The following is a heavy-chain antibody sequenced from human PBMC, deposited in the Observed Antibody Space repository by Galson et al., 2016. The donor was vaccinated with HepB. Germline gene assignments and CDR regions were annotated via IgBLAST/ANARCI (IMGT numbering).Heavy chain of an antibody. D-gene: IGHD3-9*01. CDR2: ISYDGSKK. J-gene: IGHJ4*02. V-gene: IGHV3-30*18. CDR1: GFTFSSYG. Sequence: SLRLPCAASGFTFSSYGMNWVRQAPGKGLEWVAVISYDGSKKYYADSAKGRFTISRDNSNNTLYLQMNSLRAEDTAVYYCAKNDILTGYSAFGYWGQGTLVTVSS. CDR3: AKNDILTGYSAFGY.